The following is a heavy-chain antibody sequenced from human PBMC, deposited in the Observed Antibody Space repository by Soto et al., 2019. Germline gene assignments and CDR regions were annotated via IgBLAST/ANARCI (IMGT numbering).Heavy chain of an antibody. CDR2: IKNICRTM. V-gene: IGHV3-48*03. Sequence: LEALKFSGCASAFTFSSYEMILVRQAPGKGLEWVSYIKNICRTMYYADSLKGRFTISRDNAKNSMYMQMNSLRAEDTGVYYCSSSDPLGVSY. D-gene: IGHD7-27*01. J-gene: IGHJ4*03. CDR1: AFTFSSYE. CDR3: SSSDPLGVSY.